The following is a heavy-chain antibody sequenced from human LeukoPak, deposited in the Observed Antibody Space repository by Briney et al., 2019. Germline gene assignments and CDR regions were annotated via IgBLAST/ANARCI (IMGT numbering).Heavy chain of an antibody. Sequence: GGSLRLSCAASGFTVSSNHMSWVRQAPGKGLEWVSVIYSGGSTDYADSVKGRFTISRDILKNTRYLQMNSLRAEDTAVYYCARGPAGYNWGQGTLVTVSS. J-gene: IGHJ4*02. CDR2: IYSGGST. V-gene: IGHV3-53*01. CDR3: ARGPAGYN. D-gene: IGHD1-1*01. CDR1: GFTVSSNH.